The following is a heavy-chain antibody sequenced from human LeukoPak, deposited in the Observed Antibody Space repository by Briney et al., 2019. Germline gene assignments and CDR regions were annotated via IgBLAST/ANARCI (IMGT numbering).Heavy chain of an antibody. D-gene: IGHD3/OR15-3a*01. V-gene: IGHV1-69*13. J-gene: IGHJ4*02. CDR1: GGTFSSYA. Sequence: ASVKVSCKASGGTFSSYAISWVRQAPGQGLEWMGGIIPVFGTANYAQKFQGRVTITADESTSTAYMELSSLRSEDTAVYYCARERRVGIFLDSAYYFDYWGQGTLVTVSS. CDR3: ARERRVGIFLDSAYYFDY. CDR2: IIPVFGTA.